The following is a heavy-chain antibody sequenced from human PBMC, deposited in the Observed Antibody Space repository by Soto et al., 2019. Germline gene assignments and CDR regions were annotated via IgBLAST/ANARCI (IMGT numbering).Heavy chain of an antibody. V-gene: IGHV4-39*02. CDR2: INYSGTT. CDR1: GGSFGSSAYY. J-gene: IGHJ5*02. CDR3: SRRAPEGFDP. Sequence: ETLSLTCAVSGGSFGSSAYYWGWIRQAPGKGLEWIGSINYSGTTYYNPSLKSRVTISVDTSKNHFSLKLSSVTAADTALYYCSRRAPEGFDPWGQGPLVTVSS.